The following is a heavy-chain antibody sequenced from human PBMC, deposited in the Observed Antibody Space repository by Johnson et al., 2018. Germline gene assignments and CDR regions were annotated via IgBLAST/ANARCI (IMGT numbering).Heavy chain of an antibody. CDR3: ALGWYPRGY. V-gene: IGHV4-34*01. CDR2: IDHWGSP. Sequence: QVQLQQWGAGLLKXSETMSLXCAVSGGSFSDYYWSWIRQSLGKGLEWIGEIDHWGSPKHNPSLKSLVTISVDTSKNQCSLKLTSVTAPDTAVYYRALGWYPRGYWVQGTLVTVSS. CDR1: GGSFSDYY. D-gene: IGHD6-13*01. J-gene: IGHJ1*01.